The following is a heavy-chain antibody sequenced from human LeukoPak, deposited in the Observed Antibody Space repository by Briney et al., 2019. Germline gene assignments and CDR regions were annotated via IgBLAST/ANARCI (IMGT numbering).Heavy chain of an antibody. CDR2: ISTYNYKT. CDR1: DYTFPNYG. CDR3: ARDPNGDYASGNGERTYHYFDF. D-gene: IGHD3-10*01. V-gene: IGHV1-18*01. Sequence: ASVKVSCKTSDYTFPNYGINWVRQAPGQGLEWMGSISTYNYKTDYAQKFQGRLTMTTDSSTNTAYMELRSLRFDDTAVYYCARDPNGDYASGNGERTYHYFDFWGQGTPVTVSS. J-gene: IGHJ4*02.